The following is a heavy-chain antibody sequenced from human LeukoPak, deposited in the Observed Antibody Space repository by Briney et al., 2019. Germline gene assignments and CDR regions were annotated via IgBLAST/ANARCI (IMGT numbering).Heavy chain of an antibody. Sequence: GGSLRLSCAASGFTFDDYGMSWVRQAPGKGLEWVSGINWNGGSTGYADSVKGRFTISRDNSKNSLYLQMNSLRAEDTAVYYCARDSDGGGSGYYYYMDVWGKGTTVTISS. D-gene: IGHD3-10*01. CDR3: ARDSDGGGSGYYYYMDV. CDR2: INWNGGST. J-gene: IGHJ6*03. V-gene: IGHV3-20*04. CDR1: GFTFDDYG.